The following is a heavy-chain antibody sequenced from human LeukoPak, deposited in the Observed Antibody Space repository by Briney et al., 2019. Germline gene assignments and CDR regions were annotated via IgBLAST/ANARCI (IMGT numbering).Heavy chain of an antibody. D-gene: IGHD6-19*01. V-gene: IGHV5-51*01. Sequence: GESLKISCKGSGYNFPNYWIGWVRQMPGKGLEWMGVIYPGDSDTRYSPSFQGQVTISADTSITTAFLQWSSLEASDTAMYYCARVRRSSGWFGDYWGQGTLVTVSS. CDR1: GYNFPNYW. J-gene: IGHJ4*02. CDR3: ARVRRSSGWFGDY. CDR2: IYPGDSDT.